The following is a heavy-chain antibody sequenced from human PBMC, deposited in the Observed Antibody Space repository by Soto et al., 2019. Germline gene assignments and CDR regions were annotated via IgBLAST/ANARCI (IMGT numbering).Heavy chain of an antibody. CDR2: IIPIFGTA. V-gene: IGHV1-69*13. CDR1: GGTFSSYA. Sequence: GASVKVSCKASGGTFSSYAISWVRQAPGQGLEWMGGIIPIFGTANYAQKFQGRVTITADESTSTAYMELSSLRSEDTAVYYCAKGYNWNDAPDDVFDIWGQGTMVTVSS. D-gene: IGHD1-1*01. CDR3: AKGYNWNDAPDDVFDI. J-gene: IGHJ3*02.